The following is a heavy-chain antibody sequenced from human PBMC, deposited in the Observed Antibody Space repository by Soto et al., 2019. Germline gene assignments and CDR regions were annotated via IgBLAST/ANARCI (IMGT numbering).Heavy chain of an antibody. J-gene: IGHJ3*02. Sequence: QVQLVQSGAEVKKPGSSVKVSCKASGGTFSSYTISWVRQAPGQGLEWMGRIIPILGIANYAQKFQGRVTITADKSTRTAYMELSSLRSEDTAVYYCARLIVGATDDAFDIWGQGTMVTVSS. CDR1: GGTFSSYT. V-gene: IGHV1-69*02. CDR3: ARLIVGATDDAFDI. D-gene: IGHD1-26*01. CDR2: IIPILGIA.